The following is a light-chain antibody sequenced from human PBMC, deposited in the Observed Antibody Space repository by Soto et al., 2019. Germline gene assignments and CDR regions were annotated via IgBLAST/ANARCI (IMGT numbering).Light chain of an antibody. CDR2: DVS. V-gene: IGLV2-14*01. CDR1: SRDVGGYNY. Sequence: QSALTQPASVSGSPGQSITISCTGTSRDVGGYNYVSWYQQHPGKAPKLMIYDVSNRPSGVSIRFSGSKSGNTASLTISGLQSEDEADYYCSSYTTTIRLFGGVTKLTVL. J-gene: IGLJ3*02. CDR3: SSYTTTIRL.